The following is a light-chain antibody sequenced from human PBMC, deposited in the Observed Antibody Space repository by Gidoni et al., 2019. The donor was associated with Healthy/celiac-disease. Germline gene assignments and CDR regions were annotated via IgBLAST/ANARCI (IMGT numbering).Light chain of an antibody. V-gene: IGKV4-1*01. J-gene: IGKJ4*01. CDR1: QSVLYSSNNKNY. Sequence: DIVMTQSPDSLAVSLGERATINCKSSQSVLYSSNNKNYLAWYQQKPGQPPKLLIYWASTRESGVPDRFSGSGSGTDFTLTISSLQAEDVAVYYCQQYYSTITFXGXTKVEIK. CDR2: WAS. CDR3: QQYYSTIT.